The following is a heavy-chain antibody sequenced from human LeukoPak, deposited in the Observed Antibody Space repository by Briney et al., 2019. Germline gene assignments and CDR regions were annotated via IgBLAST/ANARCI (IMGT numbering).Heavy chain of an antibody. J-gene: IGHJ5*02. CDR3: AREPLPAAIRGVHGWFDP. Sequence: ASVKVSCKASGYTFTSYYMHWVRQAPGQGLEWMGIINPSGGSTSYAQKFQGRVTMTRDTSTSTVYMELSSLRSEDTAVYYCAREPLPAAIRGVHGWFDPWGQGTLVTVSS. D-gene: IGHD2-2*02. CDR1: GYTFTSYY. CDR2: INPSGGST. V-gene: IGHV1-46*01.